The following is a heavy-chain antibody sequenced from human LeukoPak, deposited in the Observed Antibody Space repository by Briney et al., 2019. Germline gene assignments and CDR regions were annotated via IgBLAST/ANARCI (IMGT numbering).Heavy chain of an antibody. CDR1: GGTFSSYA. V-gene: IGHV1-69*13. CDR2: IIPIFGTA. CDR3: ARVISGGPMVRGAYNWFDP. J-gene: IGHJ5*02. D-gene: IGHD3-10*01. Sequence: ASVKVSCKASGGTFSSYAISWVRQAPGQGLEWMGGIIPIFGTANYAQKFQGRVTITADESTSTAYMELSSLRSEDTAVYYCARVISGGPMVRGAYNWFDPWGQGTLVTVSS.